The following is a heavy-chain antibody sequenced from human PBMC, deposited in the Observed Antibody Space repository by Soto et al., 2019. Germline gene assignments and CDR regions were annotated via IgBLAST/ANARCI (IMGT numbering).Heavy chain of an antibody. Sequence: SGGSLRLSCAASGFTFSSYAMHWVRQAPGKGLEWVAVISYDGSNEYYADSVKGRFTISRDNSKNTLYLQMNSLRAEDTAVYYCARDDRAVVAATAFDYWGQGTLVTVSS. D-gene: IGHD2-15*01. CDR2: ISYDGSNE. CDR3: ARDDRAVVAATAFDY. CDR1: GFTFSSYA. J-gene: IGHJ4*02. V-gene: IGHV3-30-3*01.